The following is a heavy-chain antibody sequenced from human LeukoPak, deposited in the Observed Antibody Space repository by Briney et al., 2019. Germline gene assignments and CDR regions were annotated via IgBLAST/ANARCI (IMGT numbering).Heavy chain of an antibody. CDR1: GFPFSTHG. J-gene: IGHJ6*02. CDR3: ARDRSGGFYYGMDV. CDR2: VWFDGSNK. V-gene: IGHV3-33*01. Sequence: PGRSLNPPCKASGFPFSTHGMHWVRQAPAKGLKGGAIVWFDGSNKYYADSVKGRFTISRDNSKNTLYLQMNSLRAEDTALYYCARDRSGGFYYGMDVWGQGTTVTVSS. D-gene: IGHD2-15*01.